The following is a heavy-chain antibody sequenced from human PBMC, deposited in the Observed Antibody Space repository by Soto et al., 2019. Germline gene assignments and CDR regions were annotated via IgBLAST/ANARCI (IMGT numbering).Heavy chain of an antibody. Sequence: QVPLVQSGPEVKEPGASVKISCKASGYTFANSGIIWVRQAPGQGLEWVAWIASNTGNTHYAQKLRGRVTVTTDTSTSAAYLALRSLTSDDTAFYYWARVDDDIGGTFLPGQYWGQGTLVTVSS. J-gene: IGHJ4*02. D-gene: IGHD3-16*01. CDR1: GYTFANSG. CDR2: IASNTGNT. CDR3: ARVDDDIGGTFLPGQY. V-gene: IGHV1-18*04.